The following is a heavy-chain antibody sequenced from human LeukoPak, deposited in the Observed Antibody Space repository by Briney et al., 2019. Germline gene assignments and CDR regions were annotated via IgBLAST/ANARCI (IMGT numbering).Heavy chain of an antibody. Sequence: ASVKVSCKASGYTFTSYYMHWVRQAPGQGLEWMGIINPSGGSTSYAQKFQGRVTMTRDTSTSTVYMELSSLRSEDTAVYYCARGGVTGTTRDAFDIWGQGTMVTVSS. D-gene: IGHD1-7*01. CDR1: GYTFTSYY. V-gene: IGHV1-46*01. J-gene: IGHJ3*02. CDR2: INPSGGST. CDR3: ARGGVTGTTRDAFDI.